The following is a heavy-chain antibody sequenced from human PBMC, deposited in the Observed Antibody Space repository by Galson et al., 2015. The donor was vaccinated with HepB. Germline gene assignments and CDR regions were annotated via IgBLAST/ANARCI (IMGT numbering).Heavy chain of an antibody. J-gene: IGHJ4*02. Sequence: SLRLSCAASGFTFSSYAMSWVRQAPGKGLEWVSAISGSGGSTYYADSVKGRFTISRDNSKNTLYLQMNSLRAEDTAVYYCAGGVPAAKGRYYFDYWGQGTLVTVSS. CDR1: GFTFSSYA. CDR2: ISGSGGST. V-gene: IGHV3-23*01. CDR3: AGGVPAAKGRYYFDY. D-gene: IGHD2-2*01.